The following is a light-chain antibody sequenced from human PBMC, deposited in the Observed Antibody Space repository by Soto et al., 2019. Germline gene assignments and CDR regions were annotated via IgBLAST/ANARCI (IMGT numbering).Light chain of an antibody. V-gene: IGKV1-5*03. CDR1: QSISRQ. Sequence: DIQMTQSPSTLSASVGDRVSITCRASQSISRQLAWYQQKPGKAPNLLIYQASNLETGVPSRFTGSGSGTEFTLTSSSLQPDELANYYCLQYQSYWTFGEGTKVEVK. CDR3: LQYQSYWT. CDR2: QAS. J-gene: IGKJ1*01.